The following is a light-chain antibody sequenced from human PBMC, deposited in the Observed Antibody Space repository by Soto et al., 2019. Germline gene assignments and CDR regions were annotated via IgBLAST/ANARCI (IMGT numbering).Light chain of an antibody. CDR1: SSDVGGYDY. Sequence: QSVLTQPRSVSGSPGQAVTIFCTGTSSDVGGYDYVSWYQQHPGKAPQLMIYDVSERPSGVPDRFSGSKSGNTASLTISGLQAEDEADYYCCSYAGSYTYVFGTGTKVTVL. CDR2: DVS. CDR3: CSYAGSYTYV. V-gene: IGLV2-11*01. J-gene: IGLJ1*01.